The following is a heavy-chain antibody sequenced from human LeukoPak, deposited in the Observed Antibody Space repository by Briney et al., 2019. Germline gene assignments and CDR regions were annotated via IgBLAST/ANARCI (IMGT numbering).Heavy chain of an antibody. Sequence: PSETLSLTCTVSGGSISSGSYYWSWIRQPAGKGLEWIGRIYTSGSTNYNPSLKSRVTISVDTSKNQFSLKLSSVTAADTAVYYCARLRKDYYGIGFGWFDPWGQGTLVTVSS. J-gene: IGHJ5*02. CDR3: ARLRKDYYGIGFGWFDP. CDR1: GGSISSGSYY. D-gene: IGHD3-10*01. V-gene: IGHV4-61*02. CDR2: IYTSGST.